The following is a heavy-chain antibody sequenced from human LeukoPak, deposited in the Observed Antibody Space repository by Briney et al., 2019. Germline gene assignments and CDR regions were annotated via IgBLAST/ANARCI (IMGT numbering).Heavy chain of an antibody. J-gene: IGHJ4*02. V-gene: IGHV1-3*01. CDR3: ARADYYFDWLQFDY. CDR1: GYTFTSYA. D-gene: IGHD3-9*01. Sequence: ASVKVSCKASGYTFTSYAMHWVRQAPGQRLEWMGWINAGNGNTKYSQKFQGRVTITGDTSASTAYMELSSLRSEDTAVYYCARADYYFDWLQFDYWGQGTLVTVSS. CDR2: INAGNGNT.